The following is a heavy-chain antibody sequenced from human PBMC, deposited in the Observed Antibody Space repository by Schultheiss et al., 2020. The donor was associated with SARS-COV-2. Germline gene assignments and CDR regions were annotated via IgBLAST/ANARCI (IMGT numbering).Heavy chain of an antibody. CDR3: AREGRIAVAG. CDR2: ISSSSSYI. Sequence: GGSLRLSCAASGFTFSSYSMNWVRQAPGKGLEWVSFISSSSSYIYYADSVKGRFTISRDNAKNSLYLQMNSLRAEDTAVYYCAREGRIAVAGWGQGTLVTVSS. CDR1: GFTFSSYS. J-gene: IGHJ4*02. V-gene: IGHV3-21*01. D-gene: IGHD6-19*01.